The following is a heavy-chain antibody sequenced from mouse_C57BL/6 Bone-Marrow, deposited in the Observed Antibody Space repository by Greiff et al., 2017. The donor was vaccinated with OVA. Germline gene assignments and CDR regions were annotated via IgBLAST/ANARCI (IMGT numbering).Heavy chain of an antibody. CDR2: ISTYYGDA. D-gene: IGHD1-2*01. CDR1: GYTFTDYA. CDR3: ARFPLHEGAMDY. V-gene: IGHV1-67*01. J-gene: IGHJ4*01. Sequence: VQRVESGPELVRPGVSAKISCKGSGYTFTDYAMHWVKQSHAKSLEWIGVISTYYGDASYNQKFKDKATMTVEKSSSTAYMELARLTSEDSAVYYCARFPLHEGAMDYWGQGTSVTVSS.